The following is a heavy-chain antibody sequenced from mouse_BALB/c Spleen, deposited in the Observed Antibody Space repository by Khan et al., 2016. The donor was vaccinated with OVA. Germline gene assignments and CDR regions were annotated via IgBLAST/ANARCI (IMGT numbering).Heavy chain of an antibody. D-gene: IGHD1-1*01. CDR1: GFSLTDYG. J-gene: IGHJ2*01. CDR3: AKDDYGSSSFDY. V-gene: IGHV2-6-5*01. CDR2: IWGGGST. Sequence: QVQLKESGPGLVAPSQSLSITCTVSGFSLTDYGVSWIRQPPGKGLEWLGVIWGGGSTYYNSTLKSRLSIRKDNSKSQVFLKMNSLQTDDTAMYXCAKDDYGSSSFDYWGQGTTLTVSS.